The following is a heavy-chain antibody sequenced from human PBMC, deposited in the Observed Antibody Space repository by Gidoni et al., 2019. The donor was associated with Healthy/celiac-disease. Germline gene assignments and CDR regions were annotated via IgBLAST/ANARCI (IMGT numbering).Heavy chain of an antibody. CDR1: GLTFDDYA. V-gene: IGHV3-9*01. Sequence: EVQLVESGGGVVQHGRSLRLSCAAAGLTFDDYAMHWVRQAQGKCLECVSGISWTRGSIVYADSVKGRFTISRDNAKNSLYLQMNSLRAEDTALYYCAKGYCSGGSCYSGSLLDYWGKGTLVTVSS. D-gene: IGHD2-15*01. CDR2: ISWTRGSI. J-gene: IGHJ4*02. CDR3: AKGYCSGGSCYSGSLLDY.